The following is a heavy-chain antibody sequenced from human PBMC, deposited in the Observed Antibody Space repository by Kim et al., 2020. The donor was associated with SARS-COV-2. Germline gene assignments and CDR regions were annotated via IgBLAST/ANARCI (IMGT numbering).Heavy chain of an antibody. Sequence: ASVKVSCKASGYTFTSYGISWVRQAPGQGLEWMGWISAYNGNTNYAQKLQGRVTMTTDTSTSTAYMELRSLRSDDTAVYYCARAGFTYYYGSGNYSEPLPGDYYYYGMDVWGQGTTVTVSS. CDR1: GYTFTSYG. J-gene: IGHJ6*02. D-gene: IGHD3-10*01. CDR2: ISAYNGNT. V-gene: IGHV1-18*01. CDR3: ARAGFTYYYGSGNYSEPLPGDYYYYGMDV.